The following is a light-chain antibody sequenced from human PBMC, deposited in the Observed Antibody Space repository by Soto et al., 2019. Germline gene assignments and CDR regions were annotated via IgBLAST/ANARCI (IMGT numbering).Light chain of an antibody. Sequence: DIQLAQSPSTLSESVGDRLIITCRATQRINWLAWYQQKPGQAPKLHLFESSRLESGVPSRFSGSGSGTEFTLTLSSLQPDDVGTYYCQHYDTYSPMWTFGQGTKVDVK. J-gene: IGKJ1*01. CDR2: ESS. CDR3: QHYDTYSPMWT. CDR1: QRINW. V-gene: IGKV1-5*03.